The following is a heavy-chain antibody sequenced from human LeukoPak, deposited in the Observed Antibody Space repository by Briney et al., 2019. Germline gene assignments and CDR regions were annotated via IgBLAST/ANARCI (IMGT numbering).Heavy chain of an antibody. CDR2: INHSGST. D-gene: IGHD1-26*01. J-gene: IGHJ4*02. V-gene: IGHV4-34*01. CDR3: ARGRVGATKPYDY. CDR1: GGSISGYY. Sequence: SETLSLTCTVSGGSISGYYLSWIRQPPGKGLEWIGEINHSGSTNYNPSLKSRVTISVDTSKNQFSLKLSSVTAADTAVYYCARGRVGATKPYDYWGQGTLVTVSS.